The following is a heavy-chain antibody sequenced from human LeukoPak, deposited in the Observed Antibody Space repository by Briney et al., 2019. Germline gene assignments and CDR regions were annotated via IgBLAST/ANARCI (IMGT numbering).Heavy chain of an antibody. Sequence: PGGSLRLSCAASGFIFSSYAMSWVRQAPGKGLEWVSVVSGSGGSTYYADSVKGRFTISRDNSKNTVYLQMNSLRAEDTAVYYCAKGSDLWFDETRGQGTLVTVSS. CDR3: AKGSDLWFDET. J-gene: IGHJ4*02. V-gene: IGHV3-23*01. CDR1: GFIFSSYA. D-gene: IGHD3-10*01. CDR2: VSGSGGST.